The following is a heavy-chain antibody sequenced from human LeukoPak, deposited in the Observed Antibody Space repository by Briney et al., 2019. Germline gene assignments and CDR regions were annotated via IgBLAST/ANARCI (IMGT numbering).Heavy chain of an antibody. Sequence: PGGSLRLSCVDSGFTFSTYSMNWVRQAPGKGLEWVSSISSSSSYIYYADSVKGRFTISRDNAKNSLYLQMNSLRAEDTAVYYCARDSSLAPDYYDSSPEDTMDVWGKGTTVTVSS. V-gene: IGHV3-21*01. CDR3: ARDSSLAPDYYDSSPEDTMDV. D-gene: IGHD3-22*01. CDR2: ISSSSSYI. CDR1: GFTFSTYS. J-gene: IGHJ6*04.